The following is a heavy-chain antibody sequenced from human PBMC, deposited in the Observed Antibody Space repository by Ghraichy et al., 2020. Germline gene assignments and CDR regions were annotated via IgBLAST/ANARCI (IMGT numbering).Heavy chain of an antibody. D-gene: IGHD2/OR15-2a*01. CDR1: GFTFNSYV. V-gene: IGHV3-23*01. CDR3: ATALYCNSNCNLDY. CDR2: FVDRGGGT. J-gene: IGHJ4*02. Sequence: GGSLRLSCAASGFTFNSYVMSWVRQAPGKGLEWVSTFVDRGGGTFYADSVKGRFTISRDISKHTLYLQMNSLRAEDTAVYYCATALYCNSNCNLDYWGQGTPVTVSS.